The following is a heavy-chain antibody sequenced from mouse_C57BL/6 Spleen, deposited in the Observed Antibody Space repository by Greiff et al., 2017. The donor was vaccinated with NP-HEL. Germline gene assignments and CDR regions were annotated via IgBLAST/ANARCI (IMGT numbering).Heavy chain of an antibody. D-gene: IGHD2-1*01. V-gene: IGHV1-69*01. CDR1: GYTFTSYW. J-gene: IGHJ2*01. Sequence: QVQLQQPGAELVMPGASVKLSCKASGYTFTSYWMHWVKQRPGQGLEWIGEIDPSDSYTNYNQKFKGKSTLTVDKSSSTAYMQLSSLTSEDSAVYYCARRAYGNYDYWGQGTTLTVSS. CDR3: ARRAYGNYDY. CDR2: IDPSDSYT.